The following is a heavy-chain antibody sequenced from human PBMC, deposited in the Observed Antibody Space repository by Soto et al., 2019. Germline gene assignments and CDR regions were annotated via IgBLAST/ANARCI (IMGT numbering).Heavy chain of an antibody. CDR2: ISGSGGST. CDR1: GFTFSDYA. J-gene: IGHJ4*02. CDR3: AKVKAWTYLDY. V-gene: IGHV3-23*01. D-gene: IGHD5-12*01. Sequence: VGSLRLSCAASGFTFSDYAMSWFRQAPGKGLEWVSSISGSGGSTYYADSVKGRFTISRDNSKNTLYLQMNSLRAEDTAVYYCAKVKAWTYLDYWGQGALVTVSS.